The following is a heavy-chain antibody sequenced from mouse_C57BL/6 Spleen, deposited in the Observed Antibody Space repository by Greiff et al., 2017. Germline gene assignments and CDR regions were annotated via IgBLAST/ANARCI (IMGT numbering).Heavy chain of an antibody. CDR2: IDPSDSYT. Sequence: VQLQQPGAELVMPGASVKLSCKASGYTFTSYWMPWVKQRPGQGLEWIGEIDPSDSYTNYNQKFKGKSTLTVDKSSSTAYMQLSSLTSEDSAVYYCASSYSNYVGFAYWGQGTLVTVAA. J-gene: IGHJ3*01. D-gene: IGHD2-5*01. CDR1: GYTFTSYW. V-gene: IGHV1-69*01. CDR3: ASSYSNYVGFAY.